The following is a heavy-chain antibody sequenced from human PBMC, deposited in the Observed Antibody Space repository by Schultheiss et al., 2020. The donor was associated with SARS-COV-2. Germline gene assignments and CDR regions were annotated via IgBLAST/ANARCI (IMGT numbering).Heavy chain of an antibody. CDR1: GGSFSGYY. V-gene: IGHV4-34*01. CDR2: INHSGST. J-gene: IGHJ4*02. D-gene: IGHD2-2*03. CDR3: ARGVGWIEGDY. Sequence: GSLRLSCAVYGGSFSGYYWSWIRQPPGKGLEWIGEINHSGSTNYNPSLKSRVTISVDTSKNQFSLKLSSVTAADTAVYYCARGVGWIEGDYWGQGTLVTVSS.